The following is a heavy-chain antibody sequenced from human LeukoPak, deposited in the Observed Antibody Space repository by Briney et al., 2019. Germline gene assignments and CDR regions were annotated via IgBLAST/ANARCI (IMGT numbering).Heavy chain of an antibody. CDR3: ARVRYCSSTSCYFRRNAFDI. CDR1: GGSFSGYY. Sequence: SSETLSLTCAVYGGSFSGYYWSWIRQPPGKGLEWIGEINHSGSTNYNPSLKSRVTISVDTSNNQFSLKLSSVTAADTAVYYCARVRYCSSTSCYFRRNAFDIWGQGTMVTVSS. J-gene: IGHJ3*02. CDR2: INHSGST. D-gene: IGHD2-2*01. V-gene: IGHV4-34*01.